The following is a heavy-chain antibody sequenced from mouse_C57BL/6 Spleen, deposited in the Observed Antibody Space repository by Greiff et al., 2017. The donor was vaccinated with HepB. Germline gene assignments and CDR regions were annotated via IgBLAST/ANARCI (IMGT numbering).Heavy chain of an antibody. CDR2: IDPSDSYT. CDR3: ASSYYGSSYGFAY. V-gene: IGHV1-69*01. D-gene: IGHD1-1*01. CDR1: GYTFTSYW. J-gene: IGHJ3*01. Sequence: QVQLQQPGAELVMPGASVKLSCKASGYTFTSYWMHWVKQRPGQGLEWIGEIDPSDSYTNYNQKFKGKSTLTVDKSSSPAYMQRSSLTSEDSAVYYCASSYYGSSYGFAYWGQGTLVTVSA.